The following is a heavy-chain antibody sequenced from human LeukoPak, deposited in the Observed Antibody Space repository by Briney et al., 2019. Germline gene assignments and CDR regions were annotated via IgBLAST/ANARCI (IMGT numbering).Heavy chain of an antibody. Sequence: ASVKVSCKASGYTFTSYYMHWVRQAPGQGLEWMGIINPSGGSTSYAQKFQGRVTITADKSTSTAYMELSSLRSDDTAVYYCARLHLGELSSGFDYWGQGTLVTVSS. CDR1: GYTFTSYY. J-gene: IGHJ4*02. CDR3: ARLHLGELSSGFDY. CDR2: INPSGGST. V-gene: IGHV1-46*01. D-gene: IGHD3-16*02.